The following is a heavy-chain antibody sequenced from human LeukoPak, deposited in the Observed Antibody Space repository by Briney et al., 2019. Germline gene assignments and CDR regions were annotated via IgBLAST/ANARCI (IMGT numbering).Heavy chain of an antibody. D-gene: IGHD3-22*01. Sequence: SATLSLTCTVSGGSISKYYWSWIRQPPGKGLEWIGYIYYSGNTIYNPSLKSRVAISVDLSKNQFSLKLSSVTTADTAVYYCARANGYYDSAGAYYFDYWGQGTLVTVSS. CDR3: ARANGYYDSAGAYYFDY. J-gene: IGHJ4*02. V-gene: IGHV4-59*01. CDR1: GGSISKYY. CDR2: IYYSGNT.